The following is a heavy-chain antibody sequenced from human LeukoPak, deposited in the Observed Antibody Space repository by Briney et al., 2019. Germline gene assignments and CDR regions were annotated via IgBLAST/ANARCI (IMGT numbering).Heavy chain of an antibody. Sequence: AAVTVSCKASGYTFTSYDIDWVRQATGQGLEWMGWMNPNSGNTGYVQKFQGRVTMTRNTSISTDYMELSSLRSEDTAVYYCASRGLYGYAYWGQGSLVTVSS. CDR1: GYTFTSYD. V-gene: IGHV1-8*01. CDR3: ASRGLYGYAY. J-gene: IGHJ4*02. CDR2: MNPNSGNT. D-gene: IGHD2-8*02.